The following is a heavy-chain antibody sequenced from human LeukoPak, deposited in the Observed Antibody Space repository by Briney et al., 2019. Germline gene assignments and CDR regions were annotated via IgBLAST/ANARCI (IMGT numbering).Heavy chain of an antibody. D-gene: IGHD5-12*01. J-gene: IGHJ3*02. CDR2: IYYSEST. Sequence: SETLSLTCAVYGGSFGGYYWSWIRQPPAKGLAWIGYIYYSESTNYNPSLKSRVTISVDTSKNQCSLKLSSVTAADTAVYYCARATIGYSGYDLDAFDIWGQGTMVTVSS. CDR1: GGSFGGYY. CDR3: ARATIGYSGYDLDAFDI. V-gene: IGHV4-59*01.